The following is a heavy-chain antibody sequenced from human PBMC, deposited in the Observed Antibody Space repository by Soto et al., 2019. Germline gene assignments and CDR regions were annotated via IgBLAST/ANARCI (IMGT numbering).Heavy chain of an antibody. J-gene: IGHJ6*02. CDR1: GGTFSSYA. D-gene: IGHD6-13*01. V-gene: IGHV1-69*12. Sequence: QVQLVQSGAEVKKPGSSVKVSCKASGGTFSSYAISWVRQAPGQGLEWMGGIIPIFGTANYAQKFQGRVTNTADESTSTXXMXLXXLRSEDTAVYYCASCPPAGTSLHKGRNYYYYGMDVWGQGTTVTVSS. CDR2: IIPIFGTA. CDR3: ASCPPAGTSLHKGRNYYYYGMDV.